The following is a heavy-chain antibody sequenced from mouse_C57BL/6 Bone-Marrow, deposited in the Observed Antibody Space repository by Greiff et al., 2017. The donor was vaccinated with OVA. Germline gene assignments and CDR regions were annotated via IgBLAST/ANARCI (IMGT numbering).Heavy chain of an antibody. CDR2: ILPGSGST. Sequence: ESGAELMKPGASVKLSCKATGYTFTGYWIEWVKQRPGHGLEWIGEILPGSGSTNYTEKFKGKATFTADTSSNTAYMQLSSLTTEDSAIYYCAREEDMGYSFDYWGQGTTLTVSS. D-gene: IGHD1-1*02. J-gene: IGHJ2*01. CDR3: AREEDMGYSFDY. V-gene: IGHV1-9*01. CDR1: GYTFTGYW.